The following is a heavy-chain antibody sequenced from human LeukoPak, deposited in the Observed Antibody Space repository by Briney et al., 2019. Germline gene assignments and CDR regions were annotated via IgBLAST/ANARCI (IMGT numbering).Heavy chain of an antibody. CDR2: ISSSSSHI. J-gene: IGHJ6*04. V-gene: IGHV3-21*01. D-gene: IGHD2-15*01. CDR1: GFTFHTYT. CDR3: ARDGGSYYMDV. Sequence: GGPLRLSCAASGFTFHTYTVNWVRQAPGKGLEWVSFISSSSSHIYYAESPKGRFTISRDNAKNSLYLQMNSLRAEDTAVYYCARDGGSYYMDVWGKGTTVTVSS.